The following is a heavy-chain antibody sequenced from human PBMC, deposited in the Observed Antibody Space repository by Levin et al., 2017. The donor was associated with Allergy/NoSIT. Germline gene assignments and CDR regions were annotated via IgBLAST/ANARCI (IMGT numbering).Heavy chain of an antibody. J-gene: IGHJ4*02. V-gene: IGHV4-4*02. CDR1: GGSISSSNW. CDR2: IYHSGST. D-gene: IGHD6-13*01. Sequence: PSETLSLTCAVSGGSISSSNWWSWVRQPPGKGLEWIGEIYHSGSTNYNPSLKSRVTISVDKSKNQFSLKLSSVTAADTAVYYCARGLGAAGTPRTYDYWGQGTLVTVSS. CDR3: ARGLGAAGTPRTYDY.